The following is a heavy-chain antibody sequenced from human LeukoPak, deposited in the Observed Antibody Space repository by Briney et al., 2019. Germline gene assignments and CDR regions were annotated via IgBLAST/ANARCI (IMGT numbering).Heavy chain of an antibody. CDR1: GFTFSSYA. J-gene: IGHJ4*02. CDR3: TTDHDTSSWTFIY. Sequence: PGGSLRLSCAASGFTFSSYAMSWVRQAPGKGLEWVSAISGSGGSTYYADSVKGRFTISRDNSKNTLFLQMNSLKTEDTAVYYCTTDHDTSSWTFIYWGQGTLVTVSS. V-gene: IGHV3-23*01. D-gene: IGHD6-13*01. CDR2: ISGSGGST.